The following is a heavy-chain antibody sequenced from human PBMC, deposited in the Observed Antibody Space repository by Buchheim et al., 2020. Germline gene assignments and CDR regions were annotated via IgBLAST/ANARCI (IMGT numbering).Heavy chain of an antibody. CDR3: ARDGTPHCSSTSCYRAGRFDP. V-gene: IGHV4-31*03. D-gene: IGHD2-2*01. CDR2: IYYSGST. Sequence: QVQLQESGPGLVKPSQTLSLTCTVSGGSISSGGYYWSWIRQHPGKGLEWIGYIYYSGSTYYNPSLKSRVTISVDPSKNQFSLKLSSVTAADTAVYYCARDGTPHCSSTSCYRAGRFDPWGQGTL. CDR1: GGSISSGGYY. J-gene: IGHJ5*02.